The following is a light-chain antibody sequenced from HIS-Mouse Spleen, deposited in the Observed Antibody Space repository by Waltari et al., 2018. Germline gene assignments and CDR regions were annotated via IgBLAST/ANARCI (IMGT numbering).Light chain of an antibody. V-gene: IGKV1-13*02. CDR2: DAS. CDR3: QQFNSYPFT. CDR1: QGISSA. J-gene: IGKJ3*01. Sequence: AIQLTHSPPSLSASVGDRVPLTCRASQGISSALAWYQRKPGKAPKLLFYDASSLESGVPSRFSGSGSGTDFTLTFSSLQPEDFATYYCQQFNSYPFTFGPGTKVDIK.